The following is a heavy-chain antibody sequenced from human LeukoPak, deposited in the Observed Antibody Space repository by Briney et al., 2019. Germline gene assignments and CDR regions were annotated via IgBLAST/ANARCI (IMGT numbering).Heavy chain of an antibody. CDR2: MNPNSGNT. V-gene: IGHV1-8*01. Sequence: GASVKVSCKASGYTFTSYDINWVRQATGQGLEWMGWMNPNSGNTGYAQKFQGRVTMTRNTSISTAYMDLSSLRSEDTAVYYCARGISLDGSGSYYSDVGQYWGQGTLVTVSS. CDR1: GYTFTSYD. D-gene: IGHD3-10*01. CDR3: ARGISLDGSGSYYSDVGQY. J-gene: IGHJ4*02.